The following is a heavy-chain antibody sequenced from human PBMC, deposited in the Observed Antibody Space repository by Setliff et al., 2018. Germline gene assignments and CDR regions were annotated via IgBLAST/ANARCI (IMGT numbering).Heavy chain of an antibody. J-gene: IGHJ4*02. CDR3: LRIRLVPHGHS. CDR2: IDPSGDT. D-gene: IGHD2-15*01. CDR1: GGSISSGSHY. V-gene: IGHV4-61*09. Sequence: SETLSLTCTVSGGSISSGSHYWTWIRQPTGKRLEWIGHIDPSGDTNYSPSLKTRVSISVDTSNNHFSLRLSSVTAADTAVYYCLRIRLVPHGHSWGQGTLVTVSS.